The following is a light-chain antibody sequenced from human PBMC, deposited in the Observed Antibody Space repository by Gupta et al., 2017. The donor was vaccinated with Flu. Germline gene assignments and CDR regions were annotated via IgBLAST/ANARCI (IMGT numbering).Light chain of an antibody. J-gene: IGKJ4*01. V-gene: IGKV1-27*01. CDR3: QKYDGAPLT. CDR1: QGINNY. Sequence: DIQMTQSPSSLSASVGDRVTITCRASQGINNYLAWYQQKPGKVPKLLIYTASSLQSGVPSRFSGSGSGTEFTLTINSLQPEDVATYFCQKYDGAPLTFGGGTKVEIK. CDR2: TAS.